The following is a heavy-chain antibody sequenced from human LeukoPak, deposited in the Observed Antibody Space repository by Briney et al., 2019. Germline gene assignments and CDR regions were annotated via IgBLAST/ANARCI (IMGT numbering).Heavy chain of an antibody. D-gene: IGHD5-18*01. J-gene: IGHJ4*02. CDR1: GYTFTGYY. Sequence: ASVKVSCKASGYTFTGYYMHWVRQAPGQGLEWMGWINPNSGGTNYAQKFQGRVTMTRDTSISTAYMELSRLRSDDTAVYYCARLTTVDTAMVTTNDYWGQGTLVTVSS. CDR2: INPNSGGT. CDR3: ARLTTVDTAMVTTNDY. V-gene: IGHV1-2*02.